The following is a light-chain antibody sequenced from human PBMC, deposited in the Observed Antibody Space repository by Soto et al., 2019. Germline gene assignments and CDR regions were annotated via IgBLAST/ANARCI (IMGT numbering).Light chain of an antibody. CDR2: GNS. V-gene: IGLV1-40*01. Sequence: QSVLTQPPSVSGAPGQRVTISCTESSSNIGAGYDVPWYQQLPGTALKLLTYGNSNRPSGVPDRFSGSKSGTSASLAIAGLQAEDEADYYCQSYDSSLSGWVFGGGTKVTVL. CDR3: QSYDSSLSGWV. CDR1: SSNIGAGYD. J-gene: IGLJ3*02.